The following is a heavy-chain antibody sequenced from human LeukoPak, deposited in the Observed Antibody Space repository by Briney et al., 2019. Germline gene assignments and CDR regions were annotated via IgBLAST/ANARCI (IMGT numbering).Heavy chain of an antibody. CDR1: GFTFSSYA. CDR3: AREFSTLVLMVHATHDAFDI. V-gene: IGHV3-30-3*01. Sequence: GGSLRLSCAASGFTFSSYAMHWVRQAPGKGLEWVAVISYDGSNKYYADSVKGRFTISRDHSKNTLYLQMNSLRAEDTAVYYCAREFSTLVLMVHATHDAFDIWGQGTMVTVSS. J-gene: IGHJ3*02. CDR2: ISYDGSNK. D-gene: IGHD2-8*01.